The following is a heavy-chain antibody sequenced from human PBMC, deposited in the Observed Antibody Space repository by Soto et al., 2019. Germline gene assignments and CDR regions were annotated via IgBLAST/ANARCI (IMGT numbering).Heavy chain of an antibody. J-gene: IGHJ6*02. Sequence: QVQLVESGGGVVQPGRSLRLSCAASGFTFSTYGMHWVRQAPGKGLEWVALIWHDGNNKYYGDSVKGRFTISRDNCKNTLYLQMNSLRVEDTAIYYCARDDNPWGGYYYGLDVWGQGTTVTVSS. CDR2: IWHDGNNK. CDR3: ARDDNPWGGYYYGLDV. V-gene: IGHV3-33*01. CDR1: GFTFSTYG. D-gene: IGHD1-20*01.